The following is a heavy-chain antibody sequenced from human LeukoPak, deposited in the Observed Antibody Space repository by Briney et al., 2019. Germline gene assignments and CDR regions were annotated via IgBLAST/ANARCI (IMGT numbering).Heavy chain of an antibody. CDR3: ARSQFDN. Sequence: TGGALRLSHEASGYLFGAYWLLWVRQAPGRGLVWVSRIHDDGSTTPYTDSLKRRYTISRDNAKNTLYLQMNSLRAEDTVVYYCARSQFDNWGQGTLVTVSS. V-gene: IGHV3-74*01. CDR1: GYLFGAYW. J-gene: IGHJ4*01. CDR2: IHDDGSTT.